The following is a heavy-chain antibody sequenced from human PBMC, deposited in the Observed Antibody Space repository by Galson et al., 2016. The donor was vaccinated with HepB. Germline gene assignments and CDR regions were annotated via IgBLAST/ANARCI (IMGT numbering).Heavy chain of an antibody. CDR3: AVQQNHVVDF. CDR2: ISYSGSP. J-gene: IGHJ4*02. CDR1: GVSITTNNYF. Sequence: TLSLTCSVSGVSITTNNYFWGWVRQYPGKGLEWIGYISYSGSPHYNPSLTGRVIISADTSKNQFSLTVNSVTAADTASYYCAVQQNHVVDFWGLGTLVTVSS. D-gene: IGHD1-14*01. V-gene: IGHV4-31*03.